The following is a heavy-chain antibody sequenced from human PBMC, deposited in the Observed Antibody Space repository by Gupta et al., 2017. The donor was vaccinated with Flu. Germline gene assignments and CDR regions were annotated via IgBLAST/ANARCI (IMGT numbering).Heavy chain of an antibody. V-gene: IGHV4-34*01. D-gene: IGHD4-17*01. CDR2: INHSGST. CDR1: GGSFSGYY. Sequence: QVQLQQWGAGLLKPSETLSLTCAVSGGSFSGYYWSWIRQPPGKGLEWIGEINHSGSTNYNPSLKSRVTISVDTSKNQFSLKLSSVTAADTAVYYCARVRLRNGMDVWGQGTTVTVSS. J-gene: IGHJ6*02. CDR3: ARVRLRNGMDV.